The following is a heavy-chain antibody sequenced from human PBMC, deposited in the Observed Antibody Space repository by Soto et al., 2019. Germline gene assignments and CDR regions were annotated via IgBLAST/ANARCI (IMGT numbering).Heavy chain of an antibody. CDR2: INPNSGGT. CDR3: ASDYNWNYDYYYYGMDV. D-gene: IGHD1-7*01. J-gene: IGHJ6*02. V-gene: IGHV1-2*02. CDR1: GYTFTGYY. Sequence: ASVKVSCKASGYTFTGYYMHWVRQAPGQGPEWMGWINPNSGGTNYAQKFQGRVTMTRDTSISTAYMELSRLRSDDTAVYYCASDYNWNYDYYYYGMDVWGQGTTVTVSS.